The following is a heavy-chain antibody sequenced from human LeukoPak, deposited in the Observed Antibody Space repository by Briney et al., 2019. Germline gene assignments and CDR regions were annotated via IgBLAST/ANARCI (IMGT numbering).Heavy chain of an antibody. CDR1: GFTFSSFA. V-gene: IGHV3-23*01. D-gene: IGHD1-26*01. CDR2: ISGSGAST. J-gene: IGHJ4*02. Sequence: GGSLRLSCAASGFTFSSFAMSWVRQAPGKGLEWVSTISGSGASTYYADSVKGRFTISRDNSDNTLDLQMSSLRAEDTAVYYYAKAVSSGTYLGDYWGQGTLVTVSS. CDR3: AKAVSSGTYLGDY.